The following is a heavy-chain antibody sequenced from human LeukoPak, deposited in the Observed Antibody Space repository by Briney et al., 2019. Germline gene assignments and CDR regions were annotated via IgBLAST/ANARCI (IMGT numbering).Heavy chain of an antibody. CDR1: GFTFDDYA. V-gene: IGHV3-9*01. CDR3: AKDYTAMVRGPDY. Sequence: SGRSLRLSCAASGFTFDDYAMHWVRQAPGKGLEWVSGISWNSGSIGYADSVKGRFTISRDNAKNSLYLQMNSLRAEDTALYYCAKDYTAMVRGPDYWGQGTLVTVSS. J-gene: IGHJ4*02. CDR2: ISWNSGSI. D-gene: IGHD5-18*01.